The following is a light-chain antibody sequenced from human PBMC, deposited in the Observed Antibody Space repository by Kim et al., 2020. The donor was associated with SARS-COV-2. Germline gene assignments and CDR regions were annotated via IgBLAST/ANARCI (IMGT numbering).Light chain of an antibody. Sequence: APEKPARTTCGGNNIGSKSVHWYQQRPGQAPMLVIYYNTDRPSGIPERCSGFNSGNTATLTISRVEAGDEAAYYCQVWDSSTDHWVFGGGTQLTVL. V-gene: IGLV3-21*01. J-gene: IGLJ3*02. CDR2: YNT. CDR1: NIGSKS. CDR3: QVWDSSTDHWV.